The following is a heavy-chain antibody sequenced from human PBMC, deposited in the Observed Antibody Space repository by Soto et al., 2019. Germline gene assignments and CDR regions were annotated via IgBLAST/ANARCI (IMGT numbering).Heavy chain of an antibody. CDR1: GGTFSSYA. Sequence: QVQLVQSGAEVKKPGSSVKVSCKAPGGTFSSYAISWVRQAPGQGLEWMGGIIPIFGTAKYAEKFQGRVTITEDESTSTGYMKLSSLRSEDTAVYYCARSQGGSSSLDIYYYYYYGMDVWGQGTTVTVSS. CDR3: ARSQGGSSSLDIYYYYYYGMDV. V-gene: IGHV1-69*01. D-gene: IGHD2-15*01. J-gene: IGHJ6*02. CDR2: IIPIFGTA.